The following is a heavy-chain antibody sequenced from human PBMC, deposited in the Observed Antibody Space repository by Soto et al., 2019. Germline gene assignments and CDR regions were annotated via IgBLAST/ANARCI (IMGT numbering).Heavy chain of an antibody. J-gene: IGHJ3*02. CDR1: GGSISSYY. CDR2: IYYSGST. CDR3: ARHGRWHDLDI. D-gene: IGHD1-1*01. V-gene: IGHV4-59*08. Sequence: QVQLQESGPGLVKPSETLSLTCTVSGGSISSYYWSWIRQPPGKGLEWIGYIYYSGSTSYNPSLKSRVTISVDTSKNQFSLKLSSVTAADTAVYYCARHGRWHDLDIWGQGTMVTVSS.